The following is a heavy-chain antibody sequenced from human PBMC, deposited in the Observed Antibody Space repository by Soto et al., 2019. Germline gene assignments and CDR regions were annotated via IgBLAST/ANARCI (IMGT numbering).Heavy chain of an antibody. Sequence: GGSLRLSCAASGFTFSSYAMSWVRQAPGKGLERVSAISGSGGSTYYADSVKGRFTISRDNSKNTLYLQMNSLRAEDTAVYYCAKDQFGQLRYFDWQTYYYGMDVWGQGTTVTVSS. D-gene: IGHD3-9*01. CDR1: GFTFSSYA. J-gene: IGHJ6*02. CDR2: ISGSGGST. CDR3: AKDQFGQLRYFDWQTYYYGMDV. V-gene: IGHV3-23*01.